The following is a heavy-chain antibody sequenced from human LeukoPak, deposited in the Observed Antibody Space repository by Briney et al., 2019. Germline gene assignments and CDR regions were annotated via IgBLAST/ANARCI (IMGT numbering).Heavy chain of an antibody. D-gene: IGHD6-13*01. V-gene: IGHV2-70*01. CDR2: IDGEDDK. J-gene: IGHJ4*02. CDR3: ARMGSSRTYFDY. CDR1: GFSLTTSGLC. Sequence: SGPALVKPTQTLTLTCTFSGFSLTTSGLCVSWIRQPPGKDLERVVDIDGEDDKYYSTSLKTSLTISEDTSKNQVVLTMTNMDPVDTATYYCARMGSSRTYFDYWGQGTLVTVSS.